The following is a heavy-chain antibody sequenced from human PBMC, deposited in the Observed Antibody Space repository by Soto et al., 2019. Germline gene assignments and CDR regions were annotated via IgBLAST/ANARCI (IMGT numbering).Heavy chain of an antibody. J-gene: IGHJ3*02. D-gene: IGHD6-13*01. V-gene: IGHV3-21*01. Sequence: EVQLVESGGGLVKPGGSLRLSCAASGFTFSTYSMNWVRQAPGKGLEWVSAIMSGSNYIYYADSVKGRFTISRDNDKNSLDLQVNSVRAEDTAVYYCARVSPAAGTLSAFDIWGQGTVVPVSS. CDR2: IMSGSNYI. CDR1: GFTFSTYS. CDR3: ARVSPAAGTLSAFDI.